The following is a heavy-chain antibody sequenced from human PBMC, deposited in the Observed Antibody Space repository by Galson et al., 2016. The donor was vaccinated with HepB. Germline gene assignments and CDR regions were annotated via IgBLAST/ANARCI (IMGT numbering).Heavy chain of an antibody. Sequence: SVKVSCKASGGTLSSYALSWVRQAPGQGLEWMGGIIPLSGTANYAQKFQGRVTISADEFANTAYMELGSLRSDDTAVYYCARGCSSNRCYLNWFDPWGQGTLVTVSS. CDR2: IIPLSGTA. CDR3: ARGCSSNRCYLNWFDP. D-gene: IGHD2-2*01. CDR1: GGTLSSYA. V-gene: IGHV1-69*13. J-gene: IGHJ5*02.